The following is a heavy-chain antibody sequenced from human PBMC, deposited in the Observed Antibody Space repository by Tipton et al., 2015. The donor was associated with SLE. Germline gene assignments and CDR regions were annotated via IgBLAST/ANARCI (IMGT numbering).Heavy chain of an antibody. Sequence: TLSLTCSVSGGSINNYYWSWIRQSPERGLEWMGYIFHDGRSGYNPSLESRLSMLIDTSEKQFSLRLSSVTAADTAIYYCASGYSSGYFYFDYWGQGTLVTVSS. D-gene: IGHD3-22*01. CDR2: IFHDGRS. CDR3: ASGYSSGYFYFDY. V-gene: IGHV4-59*01. CDR1: GGSINNYY. J-gene: IGHJ4*02.